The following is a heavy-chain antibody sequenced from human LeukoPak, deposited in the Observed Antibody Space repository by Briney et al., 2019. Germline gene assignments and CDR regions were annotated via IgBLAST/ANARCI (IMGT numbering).Heavy chain of an antibody. CDR3: ARPPWGVYAMDV. CDR1: GGSMNSNYW. Sequence: PSETLSLTCAVPGGSMNSNYWTWVRQPPGKGLEWIGEIYHTGITNYNPSLQSRVFISLDTSKSQFSLTIYSLTAADTAVYYCARPPWGVYAMDVWGKGTTVTVSS. J-gene: IGHJ6*04. V-gene: IGHV4-4*02. D-gene: IGHD3-16*01. CDR2: IYHTGIT.